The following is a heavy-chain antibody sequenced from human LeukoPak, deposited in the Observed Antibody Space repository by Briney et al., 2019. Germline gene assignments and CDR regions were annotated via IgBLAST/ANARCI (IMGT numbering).Heavy chain of an antibody. V-gene: IGHV4-34*01. J-gene: IGHJ4*02. CDR2: INHSGST. Sequence: PSETLSLTCAVYGGSFSGYYWSWIRQPPGKGLEWIGEINHSGSTNYSPSLKSRVTISVDTSKNQFSLKLSCVTAADTAVYYCARGRGYCDGGSCDGFDYWGQGTLVTVSS. CDR1: GGSFSGYY. CDR3: ARGRGYCDGGSCDGFDY. D-gene: IGHD2-15*01.